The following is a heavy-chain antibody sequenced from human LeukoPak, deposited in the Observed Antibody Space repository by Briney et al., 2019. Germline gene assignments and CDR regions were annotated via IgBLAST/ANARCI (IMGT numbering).Heavy chain of an antibody. Sequence: GGSLRLSCAASGFTVSSNYMSWVRQAPGKGLEWVSSISSSSSYIYYADSVKGRFTISRDNAKNSLYLQMNSLRAEDTAVYYCATSGAVAGTSPIDFDYWGQGTLVTVSS. V-gene: IGHV3-21*01. J-gene: IGHJ4*02. D-gene: IGHD6-19*01. CDR2: ISSSSSYI. CDR1: GFTVSSNY. CDR3: ATSGAVAGTSPIDFDY.